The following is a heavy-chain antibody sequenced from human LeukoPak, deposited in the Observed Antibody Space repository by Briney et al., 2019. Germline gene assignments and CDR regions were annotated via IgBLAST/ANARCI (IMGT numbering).Heavy chain of an antibody. CDR2: IYHSGST. CDR3: ARGIESYGDYGY. Sequence: SETLSLTCAVSGYSISSGYYWGWIRQPPGKGLEWIGSIYHSGSTYYNPSLKSRVTISVDTSKNQFSLKLSSVTAADTAVYYCARGIESYGDYGYWGQGILVTVSS. CDR1: GYSISSGYY. V-gene: IGHV4-38-2*01. D-gene: IGHD4-17*01. J-gene: IGHJ4*02.